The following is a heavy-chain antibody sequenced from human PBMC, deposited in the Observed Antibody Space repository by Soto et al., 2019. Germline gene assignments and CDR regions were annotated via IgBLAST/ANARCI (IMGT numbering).Heavy chain of an antibody. J-gene: IGHJ3*02. V-gene: IGHV6-1*01. Sequence: SQTLSLTCAISGDSVSSNSAAWNWIRQSPSRGLEWLGRTYYRSKWYNDYAVSVKSRITINPDTSKNQFSLQLNSVTPEDTAVYYCARSPTYYYDSSGLRNAFDIWGQGTMVTVSS. CDR2: TYYRSKWYN. D-gene: IGHD3-22*01. CDR1: GDSVSSNSAA. CDR3: ARSPTYYYDSSGLRNAFDI.